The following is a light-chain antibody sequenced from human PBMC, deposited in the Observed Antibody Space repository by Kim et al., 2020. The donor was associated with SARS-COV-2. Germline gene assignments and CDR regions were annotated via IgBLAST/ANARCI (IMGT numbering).Light chain of an antibody. CDR3: QQYNNCPRT. V-gene: IGKV3-15*01. CDR1: QSVSSN. CDR2: GAS. Sequence: MSPGDTTPLSCRASQSVSSNLAWYQQKPGQAPRLLIYGASNRATGIPARFSGSGSGTEFTLTISSLQSEDFAVYYCQQYNNCPRTFGQGTKVDIK. J-gene: IGKJ1*01.